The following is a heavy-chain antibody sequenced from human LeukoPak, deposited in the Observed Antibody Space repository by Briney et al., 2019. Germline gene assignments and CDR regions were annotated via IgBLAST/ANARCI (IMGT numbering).Heavy chain of an antibody. D-gene: IGHD2-2*01. V-gene: IGHV4-39*07. Sequence: ETLSLTCSVSGASISSGSNYWGWIRQPPGKTLECIGSIYSSGSTYYNPSLKSRVIIIIDTPKNHFSLTLSSVTAADTAVYYCARESSRDCRTTSCYEVFDPWGQGTLVTVSS. J-gene: IGHJ5*02. CDR1: GASISSGSNY. CDR3: ARESSRDCRTTSCYEVFDP. CDR2: IYSSGST.